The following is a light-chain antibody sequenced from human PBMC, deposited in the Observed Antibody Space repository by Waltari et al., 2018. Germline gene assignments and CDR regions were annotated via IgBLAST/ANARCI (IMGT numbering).Light chain of an antibody. CDR2: AAS. Sequence: AIQMTQSPFSLSASVGPSVTITSRASQAIRNDLGGYQQKPGKAPKLLIYAASSIQSGVPSRFSGSGSGTDFTLTISSLQPEDFATYCCQQDYNYPPTFGQGTKVEIK. CDR1: QAIRND. V-gene: IGKV1-6*01. J-gene: IGKJ1*01. CDR3: QQDYNYPPT.